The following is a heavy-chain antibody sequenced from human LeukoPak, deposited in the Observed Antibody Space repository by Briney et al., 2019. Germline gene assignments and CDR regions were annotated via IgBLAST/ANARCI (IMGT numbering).Heavy chain of an antibody. CDR3: ARQISSSWYY. Sequence: GESLKISCKGSGYSFTRYWIGWVRQMPGKGLEWMGIIYPGDSDTRYSPSFQGQVTVSADKSINTAYLQWSSLKASDTAMYYCARQISSSWYYWGQGTLVTVSS. J-gene: IGHJ4*02. CDR1: GYSFTRYW. D-gene: IGHD6-13*01. V-gene: IGHV5-51*01. CDR2: IYPGDSDT.